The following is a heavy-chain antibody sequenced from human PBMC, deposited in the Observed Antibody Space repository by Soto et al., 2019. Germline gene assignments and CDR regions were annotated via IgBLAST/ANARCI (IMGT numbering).Heavy chain of an antibody. V-gene: IGHV1-18*01. D-gene: IGHD3-3*01. CDR2: ISAYNGNT. Sequence: ASVKVSCKASGYTFTSYGISWVRQAPGQGLEWMGWISAYNGNTNYAQKLQGRVTMTTDTSTSTAYMELRSLRSDDTAVYYCARGILYYDFWSGYLAASYYYYGMDVWGQGTTVTVS. CDR1: GYTFTSYG. CDR3: ARGILYYDFWSGYLAASYYYYGMDV. J-gene: IGHJ6*02.